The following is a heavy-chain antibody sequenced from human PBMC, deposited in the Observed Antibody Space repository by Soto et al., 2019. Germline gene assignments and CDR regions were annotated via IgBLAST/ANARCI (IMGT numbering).Heavy chain of an antibody. Sequence: GGSLRLSCAASGFTFSSYDMHWVRQAPGKGLEWVGRIKSKTDGGTTDYAAPVKGRFTISRDDSKNTLYLQMNSLKTEDTAVYYCTTLRGRDSSSCHFDYWGQGTLVTVSS. V-gene: IGHV3-15*01. CDR2: IKSKTDGGTT. J-gene: IGHJ4*02. CDR1: GFTFSSYD. D-gene: IGHD6-13*01. CDR3: TTLRGRDSSSCHFDY.